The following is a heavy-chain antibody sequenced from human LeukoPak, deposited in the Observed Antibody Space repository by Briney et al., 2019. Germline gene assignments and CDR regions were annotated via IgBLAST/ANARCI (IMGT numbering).Heavy chain of an antibody. CDR2: IYSGGST. J-gene: IGHJ5*02. D-gene: IGHD6-19*01. CDR3: ARDSGSSGWYKWFDP. V-gene: IGHV3-66*01. Sequence: GGSLRLSCADSGFTVSSNYMSWVRQAPGKGLEWVSVIYSGGSTYYADSVKGRFTISRDNSKNTLYLQMNSLRAEDTAVYYCARDSGSSGWYKWFDPWGQGTLVTVSS. CDR1: GFTVSSNY.